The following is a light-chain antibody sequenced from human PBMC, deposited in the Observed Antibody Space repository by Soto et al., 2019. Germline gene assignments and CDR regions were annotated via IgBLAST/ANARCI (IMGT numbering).Light chain of an antibody. CDR2: DAS. J-gene: IGKJ4*01. Sequence: EIVLTQSPATLSLSPGERATLSCRASQSVGSYLAWYQQRSGQAPRLLMFDASHRATGIPARFSGSGSGTDFTLTISSLEPEDFAVYYCQQRSTWPPTFGGGTKVEIK. CDR1: QSVGSY. CDR3: QQRSTWPPT. V-gene: IGKV3-11*01.